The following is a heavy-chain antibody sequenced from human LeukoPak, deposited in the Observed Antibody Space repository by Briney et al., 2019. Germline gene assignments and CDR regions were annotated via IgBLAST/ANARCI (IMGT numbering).Heavy chain of an antibody. V-gene: IGHV3-23*01. CDR3: AKLQRLSGWFLGGSFDY. D-gene: IGHD6-19*01. Sequence: PGGSLRLSCAASGFTFSSYAMSWVRQAPGKGLEWVSAISGSGGSTYYADSVKGRFTISRDNSKNTLYLQMNSLRAEDTAVYYCAKLQRLSGWFLGGSFDYWGQGTLVTVSS. CDR1: GFTFSSYA. CDR2: ISGSGGST. J-gene: IGHJ4*02.